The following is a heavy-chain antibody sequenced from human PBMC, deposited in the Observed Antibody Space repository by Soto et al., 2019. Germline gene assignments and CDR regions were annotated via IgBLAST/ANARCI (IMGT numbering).Heavy chain of an antibody. CDR2: IYPGDSDT. D-gene: IGHD3-16*02. J-gene: IGHJ3*01. CDR1: GYSFTSYW. V-gene: IGHV5-51*01. CDR3: ARLGDYIWGSYRPDAFDF. Sequence: GESLKISCKGSGYSFTSYWIGWVRQMPGKGLEWMGIIYPGDSDTRYSPSFQGQVTISADKSISTAYLQWSSLKASDTAMYYCARLGDYIWGSYRPDAFDFWGQGTTVTVSS.